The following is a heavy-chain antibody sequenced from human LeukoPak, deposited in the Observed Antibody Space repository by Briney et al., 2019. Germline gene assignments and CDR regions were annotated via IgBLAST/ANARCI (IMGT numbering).Heavy chain of an antibody. CDR1: GFTFSSYS. Sequence: GSPRLSCAASGFTFSSYSMNWVRQAPGKGLEWVSYISSSSSTIYYADSVKGRFTISRDNAKNSLYLQMNSLRDEDTAVYYCARDRITIFGVVIRRQSYNWFDPWGQGTLVTVSS. D-gene: IGHD3-3*01. CDR2: ISSSSSTI. V-gene: IGHV3-48*02. CDR3: ARDRITIFGVVIRRQSYNWFDP. J-gene: IGHJ5*02.